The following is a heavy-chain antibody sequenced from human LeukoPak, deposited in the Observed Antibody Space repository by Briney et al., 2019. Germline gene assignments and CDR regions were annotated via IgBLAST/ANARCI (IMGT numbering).Heavy chain of an antibody. CDR3: ARHSPYYDYVWGSYRSASFDY. D-gene: IGHD3-16*02. J-gene: IGHJ4*02. Sequence: PSETLSLTCTVSDYSISSGHYWGWIRQPPGKGLEWIGSIYYSGSTYYNPSLKSRVTISVDTSKNQFSLKLSSVTATDTAVYYCARHSPYYDYVWGSYRSASFDYWGQGTLVTVSS. CDR1: DYSISSGHY. V-gene: IGHV4-38-2*02. CDR2: IYYSGST.